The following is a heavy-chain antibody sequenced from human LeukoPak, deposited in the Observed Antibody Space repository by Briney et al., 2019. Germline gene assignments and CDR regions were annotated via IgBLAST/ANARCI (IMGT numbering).Heavy chain of an antibody. CDR3: AKDRQYQLLLGAFDI. Sequence: GRSLRLSCAASGFTFDDYAMHWVRQAPGKGLEWVSGISWNSGSIGYADSVKGRFTISRDNAKNSLYLQMNSLRAEDTALYYCAKDRQYQLLLGAFDIWGQGTMVTVSS. D-gene: IGHD2-2*01. V-gene: IGHV3-9*01. CDR2: ISWNSGSI. CDR1: GFTFDDYA. J-gene: IGHJ3*02.